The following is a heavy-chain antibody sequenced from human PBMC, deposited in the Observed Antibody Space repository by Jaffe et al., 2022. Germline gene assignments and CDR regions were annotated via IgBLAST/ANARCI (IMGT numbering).Heavy chain of an antibody. CDR2: VSFDGVLQ. D-gene: IGHD3-22*01. J-gene: IGHJ4*02. Sequence: QVHLVESGGGVVQSAMSVRLSCAASGFTFSNYGMQWVRQAPGKGLEWLAVVSFDGVLQFYADSVRGRFTVTRDNSQNTMYLQLSNLRPDDTAVYYCVKEVRTFASGWYFEDWGQGTLLSVSA. CDR3: VKEVRTFASGWYFED. V-gene: IGHV3-30*18. CDR1: GFTFSNYG.